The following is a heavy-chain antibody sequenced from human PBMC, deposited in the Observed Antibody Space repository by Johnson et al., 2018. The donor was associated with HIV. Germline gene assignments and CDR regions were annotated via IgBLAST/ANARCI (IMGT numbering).Heavy chain of an antibody. CDR1: GFTFRSYP. Sequence: QVQLVESGGGVVHPGRSLRLSCAASGFTFRSYPMNWVRQAPGKGLEWVAFVSYDESSKYYRDSVKGRFTISGDNSKNTLYLQMNSLRAVDTAVYYCARNSWGSSSGSRIWGQGTMVTVSS. CDR2: VSYDESSK. J-gene: IGHJ3*02. D-gene: IGHD6-6*01. V-gene: IGHV3-30*04. CDR3: ARNSWGSSSGSRI.